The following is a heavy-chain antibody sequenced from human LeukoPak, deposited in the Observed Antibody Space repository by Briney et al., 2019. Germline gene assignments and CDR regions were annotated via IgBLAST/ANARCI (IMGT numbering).Heavy chain of an antibody. V-gene: IGHV3-30*18. CDR2: ISYDGSDK. CDR3: AKNHYSSSRDYFDY. Sequence: GGSLRLSCAASGFTFSSYGMHWVRQAPGKGLEWVAVISYDGSDKYYADSVKGRFTISRDNSKNTLYLQMNSLRAEDTAVYYCAKNHYSSSRDYFDYWGQGTLVTVSS. D-gene: IGHD6-13*01. CDR1: GFTFSSYG. J-gene: IGHJ4*02.